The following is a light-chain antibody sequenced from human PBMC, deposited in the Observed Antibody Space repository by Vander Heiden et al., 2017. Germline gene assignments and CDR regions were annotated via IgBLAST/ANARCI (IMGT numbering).Light chain of an antibody. V-gene: IGKV3-20*01. CDR2: DAS. J-gene: IGKJ1*01. CDR3: QQDGSSPWA. Sequence: EIVLTQSPGTLSLSPGERATLSCRASQSVSNNYLAWYQQKPGQAPRLLIYDASSRATGIPDRFSGSESGTDFTLTISRLEPEDFAVYYCQQDGSSPWAFGQGTKVEIK. CDR1: QSVSNNY.